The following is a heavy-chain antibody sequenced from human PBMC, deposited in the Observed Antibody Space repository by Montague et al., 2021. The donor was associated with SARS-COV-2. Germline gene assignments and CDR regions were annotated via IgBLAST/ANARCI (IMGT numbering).Heavy chain of an antibody. CDR3: ARVSRFTISGVVGWFDP. CDR1: GGSISSYY. J-gene: IGHJ5*02. CDR2: INYNGST. Sequence: SETLSLTCTVSGGSISSYYYSWIRQPPRKGLEWIGYINYNGSTNYNPSLKSRVTITVDTSKNKFSLKLSSVTAADTAAYYCARVSRFTISGVVGWFDPWGQGTLVTVSA. D-gene: IGHD3-3*01. V-gene: IGHV4-59*01.